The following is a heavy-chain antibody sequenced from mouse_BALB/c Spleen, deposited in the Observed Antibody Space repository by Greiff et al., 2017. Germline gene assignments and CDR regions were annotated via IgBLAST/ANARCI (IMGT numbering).Heavy chain of an antibody. CDR3: ARLLRPGNAMDY. Sequence: EVQRVESGGGLVQPGGSRKLSCAASGFTFSSFGMHWVRQAPEKGLEWVAYISSGSSTIYYADTVKGRFTISRDNPKNTLFLQMTSLRSEDTAMYYCARLLRPGNAMDYWGQGTSVTVSS. CDR1: GFTFSSFG. D-gene: IGHD1-2*01. CDR2: ISSGSSTI. J-gene: IGHJ4*01. V-gene: IGHV5-17*02.